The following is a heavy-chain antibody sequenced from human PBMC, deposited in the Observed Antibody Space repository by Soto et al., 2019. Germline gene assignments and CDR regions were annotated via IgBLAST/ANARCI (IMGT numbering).Heavy chain of an antibody. CDR1: GGTFSSYT. CDR3: ASSTTVTTGAFDI. CDR2: IIPILGIA. D-gene: IGHD4-17*01. V-gene: IGHV1-69*02. J-gene: IGHJ3*02. Sequence: ASVKVSCKASGGTFSSYTISWVRQAPGQGLEWMGRIIPILGIANYAQKFQGRVTITADKSTSTAYMELSSLRSEDTAVYYCASSTTVTTGAFDIWGQGTMVTVSS.